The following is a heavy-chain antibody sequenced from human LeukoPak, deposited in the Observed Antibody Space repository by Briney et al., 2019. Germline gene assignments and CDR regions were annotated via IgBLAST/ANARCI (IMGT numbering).Heavy chain of an antibody. J-gene: IGHJ6*03. CDR1: GFTFDDYD. V-gene: IGHV3-20*04. CDR3: ARVRCSSTSCYLTYYYYYMDV. D-gene: IGHD2-2*01. Sequence: GGSLRLSCAASGFTFDDYDMSWVRQAPGKGLEWVSGINWNGGSTGYADSVKGRFTISRDNAKNSLFLQMNSLRAEDTALYYCARVRCSSTSCYLTYYYYYMDVWGKGTTVTVSS. CDR2: INWNGGST.